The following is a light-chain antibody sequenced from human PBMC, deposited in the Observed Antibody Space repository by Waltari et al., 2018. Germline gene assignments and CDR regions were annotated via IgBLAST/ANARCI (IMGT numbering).Light chain of an antibody. CDR2: DVS. Sequence: QSALTQPTSVSGSPGQSITISCTGTSSDVGGYNYVSWYHQHPGKAPKLIIFDVSNRPSGVVSRFSGSKSGNTASLTISGLQAQDEADYYCSSYISSDTLELFGGGTSLTVL. CDR1: SSDVGGYNY. J-gene: IGLJ2*01. CDR3: SSYISSDTLEL. V-gene: IGLV2-14*03.